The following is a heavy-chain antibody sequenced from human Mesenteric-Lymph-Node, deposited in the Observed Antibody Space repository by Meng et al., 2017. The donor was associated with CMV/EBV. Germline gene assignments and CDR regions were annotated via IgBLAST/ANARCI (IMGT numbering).Heavy chain of an antibody. J-gene: IGHJ3*02. Sequence: ASVKVSCKASGYTFTTYGLSWVRQAPGRGLEWMGWISGYNGNTNFAQKFQGRVTLTTDTSTTTAYMEVRSLRSDDTAVYYCARDGHSSTSNDGFDIWGQGTVVTVSS. D-gene: IGHD6-19*01. V-gene: IGHV1-18*01. CDR3: ARDGHSSTSNDGFDI. CDR1: GYTFTTYG. CDR2: ISGYNGNT.